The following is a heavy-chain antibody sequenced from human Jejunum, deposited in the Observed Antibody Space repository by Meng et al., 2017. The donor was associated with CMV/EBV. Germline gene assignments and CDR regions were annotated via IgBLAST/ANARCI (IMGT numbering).Heavy chain of an antibody. CDR2: IYYSVNT. Sequence: SVAPFSDSNSSWGWLHQHPAKRRDCIGSIYYSVNTVYNPSLESRVTISVDTSKSQFFLKVTSVTAADTAVYYCARPTDTSGSPIDYWGQGTLVTVSS. CDR3: ARPTDTSGSPIDY. D-gene: IGHD3-22*01. CDR1: VAPFSDSNSS. J-gene: IGHJ4*02. V-gene: IGHV4-39*01.